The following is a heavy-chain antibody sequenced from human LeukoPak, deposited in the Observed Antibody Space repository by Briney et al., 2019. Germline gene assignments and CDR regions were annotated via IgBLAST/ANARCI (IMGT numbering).Heavy chain of an antibody. Sequence: SVKVSCKASGGTFSSYAISWVRQAPGQGLEWMEGIIPIFGTANYAQKFQGRVTITADESTSTAYMGLSSLRSEDTAVYYCARESPSYGYFDYWGQGTLVTVSS. CDR3: ARESPSYGYFDY. D-gene: IGHD5-18*01. J-gene: IGHJ4*02. CDR1: GGTFSSYA. V-gene: IGHV1-69*01. CDR2: IIPIFGTA.